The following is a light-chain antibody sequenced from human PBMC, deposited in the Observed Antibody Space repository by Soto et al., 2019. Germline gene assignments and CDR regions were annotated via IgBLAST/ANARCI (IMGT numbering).Light chain of an antibody. Sequence: EIVMKQSPATLSVSPGERATLSCRASQSVNSNLAWYQQKPGQAPRLLIYGASTRATGIPARFSGSGSGTEFTLIISSLQSEDFAVYYCQQYNNWPLSITFGQGTRLEIK. CDR3: QQYNNWPLSIT. V-gene: IGKV3-15*01. J-gene: IGKJ5*01. CDR1: QSVNSN. CDR2: GAS.